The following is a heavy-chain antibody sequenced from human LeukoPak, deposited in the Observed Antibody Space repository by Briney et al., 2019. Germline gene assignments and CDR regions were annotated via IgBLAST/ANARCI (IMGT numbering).Heavy chain of an antibody. Sequence: GASVKVSCNASRYTFTSYYMHRVRQAPGQGLEWMGIINPRGGSTSYAQKFQGRVTMTRDTSTSTVYMELSSLRSEDTAVYYCARVRRFGELLHGYDAFDIWGQGTMVTVSS. CDR3: ARVRRFGELLHGYDAFDI. J-gene: IGHJ3*02. D-gene: IGHD3-10*01. V-gene: IGHV1-46*01. CDR2: INPRGGST. CDR1: RYTFTSYY.